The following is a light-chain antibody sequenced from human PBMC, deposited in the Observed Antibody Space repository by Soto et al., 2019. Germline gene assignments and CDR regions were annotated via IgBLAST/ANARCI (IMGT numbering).Light chain of an antibody. CDR2: GAS. V-gene: IGKV1-39*01. CDR3: QQSYSTLALT. Sequence: DIQMTQSPSSLSASVGDRVTITCRASQSISSYLNWYQQKPGKAPKLLIYGASSLQSGVPSRFSGSGSGTDFTLTISSRQPEDFATYYCQQSYSTLALTFGGGTKVEIK. J-gene: IGKJ4*01. CDR1: QSISSY.